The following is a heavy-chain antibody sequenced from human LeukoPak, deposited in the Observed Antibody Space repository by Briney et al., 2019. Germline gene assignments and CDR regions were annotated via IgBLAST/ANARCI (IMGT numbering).Heavy chain of an antibody. J-gene: IGHJ4*02. Sequence: GGSLRLSCAASGFTFSTYWMTWVGQAPGKGLEWVGNVKQDGSENYYADSVKGRFTISRDNAKNSLYLQMNSLRAEDTAVYYCVRDFRFLDDYWGQGTLVTVSS. CDR2: VKQDGSEN. V-gene: IGHV3-7*01. CDR1: GFTFSTYW. CDR3: VRDFRFLDDY. D-gene: IGHD3-3*01.